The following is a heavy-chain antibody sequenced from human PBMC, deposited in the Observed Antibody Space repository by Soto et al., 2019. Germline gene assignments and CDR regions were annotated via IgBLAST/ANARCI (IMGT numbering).Heavy chain of an antibody. CDR1: GASITSGGYY. CDR2: IYYSGST. J-gene: IGHJ1*01. V-gene: IGHV4-31*03. Sequence: PSETLSLTCTVSGASITSGGYYWSWIRQHPGKGLEWIGYIYYSGSTYYNPSLQSRVTISVDTSKNQFSLKLSSVTAADTSVYYCPESISHCGQRTLVLVSS. CDR3: PESISH.